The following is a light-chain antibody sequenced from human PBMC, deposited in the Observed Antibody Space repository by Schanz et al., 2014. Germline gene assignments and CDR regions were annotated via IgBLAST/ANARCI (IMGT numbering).Light chain of an antibody. Sequence: SYELTQPPSVSVAPGQAARITCGESNIGSKRVHWYQQKPGQAPVLVLYDDTDRPSAIPERFSGSNSGNTATLTISRAQAGDEADYYCQVWDSSTVVFGGGTKLTVL. J-gene: IGLJ2*01. CDR2: DDT. CDR1: NIGSKR. CDR3: QVWDSSTVV. V-gene: IGLV3-21*02.